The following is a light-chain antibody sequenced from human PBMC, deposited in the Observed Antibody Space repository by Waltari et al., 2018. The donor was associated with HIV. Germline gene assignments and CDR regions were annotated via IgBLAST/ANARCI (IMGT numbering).Light chain of an antibody. Sequence: IVLTQSPGTLSLSPGGRATLSCRASQTITSNYLAWYQQKPGQAPRLLSYDTSTRATGIPDRFSGSGSGTDFTLTISRLEPEDFAVYYCQEYGSPPYTFALGTRLDI. CDR3: QEYGSPPYT. CDR2: DTS. CDR1: QTITSNY. V-gene: IGKV3-20*01. J-gene: IGKJ2*01.